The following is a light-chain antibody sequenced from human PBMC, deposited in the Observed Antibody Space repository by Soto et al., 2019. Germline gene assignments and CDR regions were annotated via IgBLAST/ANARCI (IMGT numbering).Light chain of an antibody. J-gene: IGKJ1*01. V-gene: IGKV3-20*01. Sequence: EIVLTQSPGTLSLSPVEIAAPAGMASQNLGTLYLAWFQQKSGQAPRLLIDSASRRATGIPDRVTGSGSGTDFTLTINRVEPEDFAVYFCQKYAGSPRTFGQGTKVDIK. CDR2: SAS. CDR1: QNLGTLY. CDR3: QKYAGSPRT.